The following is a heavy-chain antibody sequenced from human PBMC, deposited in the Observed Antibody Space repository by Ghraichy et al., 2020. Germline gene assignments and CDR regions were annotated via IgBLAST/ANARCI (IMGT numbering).Heavy chain of an antibody. D-gene: IGHD6-19*01. CDR2: IFYSGTT. J-gene: IGHJ4*02. V-gene: IGHV4-39*01. Sequence: SETLSLTCSVSGGSISSSSDYWAWIRQPPGKGLEWIGNIFYSGTTHYSPSLKSRVTISVDTSKSQFSLKLTSVTAADTAVYYCARYSGSGWYFDPWGQGTLVTVSS. CDR1: GGSISSSSDY. CDR3: ARYSGSGWYFDP.